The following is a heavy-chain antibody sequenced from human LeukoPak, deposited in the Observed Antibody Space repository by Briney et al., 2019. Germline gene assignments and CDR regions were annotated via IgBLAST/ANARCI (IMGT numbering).Heavy chain of an antibody. J-gene: IGHJ5*02. CDR1: GGSINSYY. Sequence: SETLSLTCTVSGGSINSYYWSWIRQPPGKGLEWIGYIYNSGSTNYNPSLKSRVTISVDTSKNQFSLKLSSVTAADTAVYYCARGGSQFGELKFRRRNWFDPWGQGTLVTVSS. D-gene: IGHD3-10*01. V-gene: IGHV4-59*12. CDR3: ARGGSQFGELKFRRRNWFDP. CDR2: IYNSGST.